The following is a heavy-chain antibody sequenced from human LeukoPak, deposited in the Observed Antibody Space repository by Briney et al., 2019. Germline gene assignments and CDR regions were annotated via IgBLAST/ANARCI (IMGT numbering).Heavy chain of an antibody. CDR2: IYYSGST. V-gene: IGHV4-59*01. D-gene: IGHD3-10*01. Sequence: PSETLSLTCTVSGGSISSYYWSWIRQPPGKGLEWIGYIYYSGSTNYNPSLKSRVTISVDTSNNQFSLKLNSVTAADTAVYYCARVGRGVNWYFDLWGRGTLVTVSS. CDR3: ARVGRGVNWYFDL. CDR1: GGSISSYY. J-gene: IGHJ2*01.